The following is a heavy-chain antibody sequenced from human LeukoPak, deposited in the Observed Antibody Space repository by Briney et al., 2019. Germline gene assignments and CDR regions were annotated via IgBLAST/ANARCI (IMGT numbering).Heavy chain of an antibody. Sequence: PGGPLTLSCAASGFTFSSYWMHWVRQAPGKGLVWVSRINSDGSSTSYADSVKGRFTISRDNAKNTLYLQMNSLRAEDTAVYYCARWVVVPAAMVGGYYYYGMDVWGQGTTVTVSS. J-gene: IGHJ6*02. CDR2: INSDGSST. CDR1: GFTFSSYW. V-gene: IGHV3-74*01. CDR3: ARWVVVPAAMVGGYYYYGMDV. D-gene: IGHD2-2*01.